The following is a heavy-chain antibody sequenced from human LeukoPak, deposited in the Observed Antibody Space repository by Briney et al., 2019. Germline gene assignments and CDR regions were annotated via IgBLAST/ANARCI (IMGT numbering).Heavy chain of an antibody. J-gene: IGHJ3*02. V-gene: IGHV3-48*03. Sequence: PGGSLRLSCAASGFTFSSYEMNWVRQAPGKGLEWVSYISSSGSTIYYADSVKGRFTISRDNAKNSLYLQMNSLRAEDTAVYYCAREDRYCSGGSCYPPDAFDIWGQGTMVTVSS. CDR2: ISSSGSTI. CDR1: GFTFSSYE. D-gene: IGHD2-15*01. CDR3: AREDRYCSGGSCYPPDAFDI.